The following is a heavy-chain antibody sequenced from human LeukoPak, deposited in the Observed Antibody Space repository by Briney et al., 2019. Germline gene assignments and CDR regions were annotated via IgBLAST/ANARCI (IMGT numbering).Heavy chain of an antibody. CDR3: TTVDYGDYAMGH. V-gene: IGHV3-15*01. J-gene: IGHJ4*02. CDR2: IKSKTDGGTT. D-gene: IGHD4-17*01. Sequence: GGSLRLSCAASGFTFSNAWMSWVRQAPGKGLEWVGRIKSKTDGGTTDYAAPVKGRFTISRDASKNTLYLQMNSLKAEDTAVYYCTTVDYGDYAMGHWGQGTLVTVSS. CDR1: GFTFSNAW.